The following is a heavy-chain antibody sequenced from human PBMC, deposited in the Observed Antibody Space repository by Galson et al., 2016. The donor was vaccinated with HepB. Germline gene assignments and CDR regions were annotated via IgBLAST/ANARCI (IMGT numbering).Heavy chain of an antibody. J-gene: IGHJ6*02. CDR1: GFTFSSYG. V-gene: IGHV3-33*01. Sequence: SLRLSCAASGFTFSSYGMHWVRQAPGKGLEWVAVIWYDGTNKYYADNVRGRFTISRDNSEDTLFLQMNSLRAEDTAVYYCVYDHGSGGGPYSFALDVWGQGTTVTVSS. CDR3: VYDHGSGGGPYSFALDV. D-gene: IGHD3-10*01. CDR2: IWYDGTNK.